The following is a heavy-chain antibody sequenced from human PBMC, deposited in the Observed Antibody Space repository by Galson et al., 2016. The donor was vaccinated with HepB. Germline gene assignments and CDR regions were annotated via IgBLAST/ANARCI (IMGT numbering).Heavy chain of an antibody. J-gene: IGHJ4*02. D-gene: IGHD3-22*01. CDR1: GGSVRSDDCS. V-gene: IGHV4-61*08. Sequence: SETLSLTCTVSGGSVRSDDCSWNWIRQPPGKGLEWIGYIDFSGSTNYNPSLKSRVTISVDKSKNQFSLTMKSVTAADTAVYYCARVRRGERSGFYPDYWGQGTLVTVSS. CDR3: ARVRRGERSGFYPDY. CDR2: IDFSGST.